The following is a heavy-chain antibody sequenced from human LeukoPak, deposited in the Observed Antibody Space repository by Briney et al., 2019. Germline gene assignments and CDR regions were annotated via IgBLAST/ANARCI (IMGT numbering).Heavy chain of an antibody. V-gene: IGHV3-21*01. CDR3: ARCPYHYYMDV. Sequence: GGSLRLSCAASGFTFSSYSMNWVRQAPGKGLEWVSSISEASDSMYYAGSVKGRFTISRDNAKNSLFLQINSLRAEDTAVYYCARCPYHYYMDVWGKGTAVTVSS. J-gene: IGHJ6*03. CDR1: GFTFSSYS. CDR2: ISEASDSM.